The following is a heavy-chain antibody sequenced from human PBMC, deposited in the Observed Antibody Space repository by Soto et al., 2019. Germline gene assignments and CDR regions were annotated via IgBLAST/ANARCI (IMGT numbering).Heavy chain of an antibody. CDR2: ISGSGDSA. J-gene: IGHJ4*02. CDR1: GFTFSSYA. D-gene: IGHD3-3*01. Sequence: EVQVLESGGGLVQPGESLRLSCAASGFTFSSYAMSWVRQAPGKGLEWLSSISGSGDSAYYADSVKGRFTISRDNSKNTLYLQMNSLRAEDTALYYCARDPDFWGQGTLVTVSS. V-gene: IGHV3-23*01. CDR3: ARDPDF.